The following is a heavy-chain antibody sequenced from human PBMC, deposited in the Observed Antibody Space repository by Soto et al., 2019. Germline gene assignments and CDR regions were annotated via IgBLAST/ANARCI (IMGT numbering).Heavy chain of an antibody. CDR3: ARATHNWNYDGVIWFDP. CDR1: GGSISSYY. J-gene: IGHJ5*02. V-gene: IGHV4-59*01. Sequence: PSETLSLTCTVSGGSISSYYWSWIRQPPGKGLEWIGYIYYSGSTNYNPSLKSRVTISVDTSKNQFSLKLSSVTAADTAVYYCARATHNWNYDGVIWFDPWGQGTLVNVSS. CDR2: IYYSGST. D-gene: IGHD1-7*01.